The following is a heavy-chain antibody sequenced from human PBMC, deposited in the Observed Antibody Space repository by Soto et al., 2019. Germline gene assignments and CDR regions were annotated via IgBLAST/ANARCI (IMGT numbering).Heavy chain of an antibody. V-gene: IGHV3-23*01. CDR1: GFTFSSYA. CDR3: AKAVWFGELKSYHFDY. J-gene: IGHJ4*02. D-gene: IGHD3-10*01. CDR2: ISGSGGST. Sequence: EVQLLESGGGLVQPGGSLRLSCAASGFTFSSYAMSWVRQAPGKGLEWVSAISGSGGSTYYADSVKGRFTISRDNSKNTLYLQMNSLRAEDTAVYYCAKAVWFGELKSYHFDYWGQGTLVTVSS.